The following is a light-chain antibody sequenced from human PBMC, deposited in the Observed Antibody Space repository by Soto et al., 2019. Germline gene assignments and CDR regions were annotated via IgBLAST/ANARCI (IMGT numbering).Light chain of an antibody. CDR3: QSYDSSLSGYV. CDR1: SSNIGAGYD. J-gene: IGLJ1*01. Sequence: QSVLTQPPSVSGAPGQRVTISCTGSSSNIGAGYDVHWYQQLPGTAPKLLIYGNSNRPSAVPDRFSGSKSGTSASLAITALPAEDEADYYCQSYDSSLSGYVFGAGTKVTLL. V-gene: IGLV1-40*01. CDR2: GNS.